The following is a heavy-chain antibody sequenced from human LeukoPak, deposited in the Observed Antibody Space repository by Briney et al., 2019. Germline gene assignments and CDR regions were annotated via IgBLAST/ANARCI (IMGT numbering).Heavy chain of an antibody. CDR3: ARDGKLRFLERPKGRYYYYGMDV. D-gene: IGHD3-3*01. J-gene: IGHJ6*02. Sequence: GASVKVSCKASGYTFTSYYMHWVRQAPGQGLEWMGIINPSGGSTSYAQKFQGRVTMTRDTSTSTVYMELSSLRSEDTAVYYCARDGKLRFLERPKGRYYYYGMDVWGQGTTVTVSS. V-gene: IGHV1-46*01. CDR2: INPSGGST. CDR1: GYTFTSYY.